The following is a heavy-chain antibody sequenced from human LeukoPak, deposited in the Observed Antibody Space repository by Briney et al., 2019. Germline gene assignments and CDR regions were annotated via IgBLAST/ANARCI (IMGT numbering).Heavy chain of an antibody. J-gene: IGHJ3*02. CDR3: AREGSLSSSDAFDI. V-gene: IGHV3-13*01. CDR1: GFTFSNYE. Sequence: GGSLRLSCAASGFTFSNYEMHWVRLVLGKGLEWVSAICIAGNTFYAVSVKGRFTISRENASNSFHLQMISLGAGDTAVYYCAREGSLSSSDAFDIWGQGTMVTVSS. D-gene: IGHD6-6*01. CDR2: ICIAGNT.